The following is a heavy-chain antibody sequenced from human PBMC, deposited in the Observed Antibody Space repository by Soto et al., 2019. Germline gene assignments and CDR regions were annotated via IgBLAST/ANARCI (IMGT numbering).Heavy chain of an antibody. V-gene: IGHV3-23*01. Sequence: GGSLRLSCAASGFTFSSYAMSWVRQAPGKGLEWVSAISGSGGSTYYADSVKGQFTISRDNSKNTLYLQMNSLRAEDTAVYYCAKDVPNDFWSGYSGYSGMDVWGQGTTVTVSS. CDR2: ISGSGGST. CDR1: GFTFSSYA. CDR3: AKDVPNDFWSGYSGYSGMDV. D-gene: IGHD3-3*01. J-gene: IGHJ6*02.